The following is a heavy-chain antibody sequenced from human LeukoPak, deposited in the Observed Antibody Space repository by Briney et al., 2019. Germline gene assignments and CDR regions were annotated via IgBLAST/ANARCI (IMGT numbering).Heavy chain of an antibody. D-gene: IGHD1/OR15-1a*01. CDR3: ASQLGGTTFH. V-gene: IGHV4-59*01. Sequence: SETLSLTCTVSGVSINTYFWSWIRQPPGKGLEWIGYVYYTGITNYNPSLKSRVSISLDTSKNQFSLRLNSVTAAETAVYYCASQLGGTTFHWGQGTLVTVCS. CDR2: VYYTGIT. J-gene: IGHJ4*02. CDR1: GVSINTYF.